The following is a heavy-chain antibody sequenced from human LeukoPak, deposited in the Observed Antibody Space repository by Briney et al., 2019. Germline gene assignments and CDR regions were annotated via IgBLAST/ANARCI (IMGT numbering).Heavy chain of an antibody. CDR3: ARESNGWKIGFYYFGLDV. J-gene: IGHJ6*02. V-gene: IGHV1-2*02. D-gene: IGHD6-19*01. CDR1: GYNFTSYS. Sequence: ASVKVSCKASGYNFTSYSLHWVRQAPGQGLEWMGLINPNSGGTNYAQKFQGRVTMLRDTSITTAYMELTRLTSDDTAVYYCARESNGWKIGFYYFGLDVWGQGTTVTVSS. CDR2: INPNSGGT.